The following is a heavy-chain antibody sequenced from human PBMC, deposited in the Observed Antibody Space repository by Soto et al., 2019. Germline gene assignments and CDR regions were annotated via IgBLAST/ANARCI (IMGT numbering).Heavy chain of an antibody. V-gene: IGHV1-69*12. CDR1: GGTFSSYA. CDR2: IIPIFGTA. CDR3: VLGYQLLGRRRFDL. J-gene: IGHJ5*02. Sequence: QVQLVQSGAEVKKPGSSVKVSCKASGGTFSSYAISWVRQAPGQGLEWMGGIIPIFGTANYGQKFQGRVKISADESTGTANMELSSMRSEDTAVYYGVLGYQLLGRRRFDLWGQGTLVTFSS. D-gene: IGHD2-2*01.